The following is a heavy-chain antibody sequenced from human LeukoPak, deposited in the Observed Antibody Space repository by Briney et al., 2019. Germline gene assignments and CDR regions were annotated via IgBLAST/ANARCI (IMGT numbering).Heavy chain of an antibody. V-gene: IGHV4-34*01. CDR3: ARERYSDILTGYYRPLDY. D-gene: IGHD3-9*01. J-gene: IGHJ4*02. CDR2: INHSGST. CDR1: GGSFSGYY. Sequence: PSETLSLTCAVYGGSFSGYYWSWIRQPPGKGLEWIGEINHSGSTNYNPSLKSRVTISVDTSKNQFSLKLSSVTAAGTAVYYCARERYSDILTGYYRPLDYWGQGTQVTVSS.